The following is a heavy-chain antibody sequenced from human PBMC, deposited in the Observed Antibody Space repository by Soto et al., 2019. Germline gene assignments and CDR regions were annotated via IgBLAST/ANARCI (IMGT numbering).Heavy chain of an antibody. CDR1: GFTVSTNY. D-gene: IGHD2-15*01. V-gene: IGHV3-53*01. CDR3: VVEDLGMEV. CDR2: IYSNGNT. Sequence: GGSLRLSCAASGFTVSTNYRTWVRQTPGKGLEWVSIIYSNGNTYYADSVEGRFTISRDNSKNTLYLQMNSLRVDDTAVYYCVVEDLGMEVWGQGTTVTVSS. J-gene: IGHJ6*02.